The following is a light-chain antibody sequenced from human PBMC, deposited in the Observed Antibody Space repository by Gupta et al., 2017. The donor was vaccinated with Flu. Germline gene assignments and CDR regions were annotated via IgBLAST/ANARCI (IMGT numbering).Light chain of an antibody. CDR3: VQVLPTQT. CDR1: QSLLHSNGYSY. Sequence: DIVMTQSPLSLPVTPGEPASISCRSSQSLLHSNGYSYLDWYLQKPGQSPQLLIYLGSNRASGVTDRFSGSGTGTDFTLKSSRVEADDVGVYYCVQVLPTQTFGQGTKVEIK. CDR2: LGS. V-gene: IGKV2-28*01. J-gene: IGKJ1*01.